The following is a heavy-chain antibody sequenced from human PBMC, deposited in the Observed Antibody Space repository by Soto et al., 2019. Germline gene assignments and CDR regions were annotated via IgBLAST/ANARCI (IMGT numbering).Heavy chain of an antibody. CDR3: AKGITMVRGVSENNWFDP. D-gene: IGHD3-10*01. J-gene: IGHJ5*02. CDR2: ISGSGGST. CDR1: GFTFSSYA. V-gene: IGHV3-23*01. Sequence: PGGSLRLSCAASGFTFSSYATSWVRQAPGKGLEWVSAISGSGGSTYYADSVKGRFTISRDNSKNTLYLQMNSLRAEDTAVYYCAKGITMVRGVSENNWFDPWGQGTLVTVSS.